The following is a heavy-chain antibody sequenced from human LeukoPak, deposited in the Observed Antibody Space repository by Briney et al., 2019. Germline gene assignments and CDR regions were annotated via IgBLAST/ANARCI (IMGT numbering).Heavy chain of an antibody. J-gene: IGHJ5*02. D-gene: IGHD3-22*01. CDR3: ARELYDSSGYIYNWFDP. V-gene: IGHV1-69*06. CDR2: IIPIFGTA. Sequence: SVKVSCKASGGTFSSYAISWVRQAPGQGLEWMGGIIPIFGTANYAQKFQGRVTITADKSTSTAYMELRSLRSDDTAVYYCARELYDSSGYIYNWFDPWGQGTLVTVSS. CDR1: GGTFSSYA.